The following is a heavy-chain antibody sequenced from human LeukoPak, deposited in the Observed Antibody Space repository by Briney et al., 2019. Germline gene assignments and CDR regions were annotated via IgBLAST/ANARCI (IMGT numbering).Heavy chain of an antibody. D-gene: IGHD6-13*01. J-gene: IGHJ5*02. CDR1: GGSISSYY. V-gene: IGHV4-59*12. CDR3: ARAIAAAGTWLPNWFDP. CDR2: IYYSGST. Sequence: SETLSLTCTVSGGSISSYYWSWIRQPPGKGLEWIGYIYYSGSTNYNPSLKSRVTISVDTSKNQFSLKLSSVTAADTAVYYCARAIAAAGTWLPNWFDPWGQGTLVTVSS.